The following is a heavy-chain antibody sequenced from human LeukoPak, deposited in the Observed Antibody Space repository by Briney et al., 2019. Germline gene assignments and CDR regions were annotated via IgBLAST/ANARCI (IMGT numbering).Heavy chain of an antibody. Sequence: EASVKVSCTASGYTFTSYGINWVRQAPGQGLEWMGWISAYNGNTNYAQKLQGRVTMTTDTSTRTIYMELRSLTSDDTAVYYCAVIPGYNWNDGLRDYWGQGTLVTVSS. V-gene: IGHV1-18*01. J-gene: IGHJ4*02. D-gene: IGHD1-1*01. CDR3: AVIPGYNWNDGLRDY. CDR2: ISAYNGNT. CDR1: GYTFTSYG.